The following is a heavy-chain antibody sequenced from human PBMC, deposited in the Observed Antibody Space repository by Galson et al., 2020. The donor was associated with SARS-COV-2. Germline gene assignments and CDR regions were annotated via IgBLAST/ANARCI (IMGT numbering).Heavy chain of an antibody. CDR3: ASGYCSGGGCYSRDWDFDL. Sequence: GESLKISCAASGFTFSSYGMHWVRQAPGKGLEWVAVISYDGSNKYYADSVKGRFTISRDNSKNTLYLQMNSLRAEDTAVYYCASGYCSGGGCYSRDWDFDLWGRGTTVTVAS. CDR2: ISYDGSNK. V-gene: IGHV3-30*03. J-gene: IGHJ2*01. CDR1: GFTFSSYG. D-gene: IGHD2-15*01.